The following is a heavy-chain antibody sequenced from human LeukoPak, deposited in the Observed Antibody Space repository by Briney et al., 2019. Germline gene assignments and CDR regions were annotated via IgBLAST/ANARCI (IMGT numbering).Heavy chain of an antibody. Sequence: GGSLRLSCAASGFTFSSYWMHWVRQAPGEGLVWVSRIKSDGSVTWYAVSVKGRFTISRDNAKNMLYLQMNSLRDEDTAVYFCARDHDAVGTTIDHWGQGTLVTVSS. D-gene: IGHD1-14*01. V-gene: IGHV3-74*01. CDR3: ARDHDAVGTTIDH. CDR2: IKSDGSVT. J-gene: IGHJ4*02. CDR1: GFTFSSYW.